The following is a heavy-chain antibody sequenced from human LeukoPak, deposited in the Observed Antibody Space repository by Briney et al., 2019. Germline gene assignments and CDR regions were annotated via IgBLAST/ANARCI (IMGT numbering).Heavy chain of an antibody. V-gene: IGHV3-7*01. Sequence: GGSLRLSCAATGFTFSNYYMSWVRQAPGKGLEWVAHINKDGSEKYYVDSVKGRFTISRDNAKNSLYLQMNSLRVEDTAVYYCARDKVTYWGRGTLVTVSS. J-gene: IGHJ4*02. CDR3: ARDKVTY. CDR2: INKDGSEK. CDR1: GFTFSNYY.